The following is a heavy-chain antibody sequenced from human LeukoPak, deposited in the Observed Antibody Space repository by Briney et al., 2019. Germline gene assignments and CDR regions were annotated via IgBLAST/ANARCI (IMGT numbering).Heavy chain of an antibody. Sequence: GGALRLSCAASRFIFSNYGMHWVRQAPGKGLEWVAVISYDGSNKYYADSVKGRFTISRDNSKNTLCLQMNSLRAEDTAVYYCARDLWRFLETRPDYVFDIWGQGTMVTVSS. CDR3: ARDLWRFLETRPDYVFDI. CDR1: RFIFSNYG. D-gene: IGHD3-3*01. CDR2: ISYDGSNK. V-gene: IGHV3-30*19. J-gene: IGHJ3*02.